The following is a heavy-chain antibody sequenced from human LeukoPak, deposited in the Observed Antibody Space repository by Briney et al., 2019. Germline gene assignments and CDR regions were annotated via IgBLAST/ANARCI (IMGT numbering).Heavy chain of an antibody. CDR2: ISARGGRT. Sequence: GGSLRLSCAPPGVTFIGYAMSWGPEAPGKGRWRGSAISARGGRTYYADSVKGRFTISRDNSKNTLYLQMSSLRAEDTAVYYCATATQGSGSYYFDRKYYFDYWGQGTLVTVSS. CDR1: GVTFIGYA. CDR3: ATATQGSGSYYFDRKYYFDY. V-gene: IGHV3-23*01. J-gene: IGHJ4*02. D-gene: IGHD3-10*01.